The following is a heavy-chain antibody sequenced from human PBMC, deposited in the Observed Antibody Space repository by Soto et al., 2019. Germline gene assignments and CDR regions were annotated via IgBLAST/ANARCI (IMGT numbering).Heavy chain of an antibody. CDR3: AGGMVRHMDV. CDR2: IKQDGSEK. CDR1: GFTINTYW. J-gene: IGHJ6*03. V-gene: IGHV3-7*01. D-gene: IGHD3-10*01. Sequence: GGSLRLSCAASGFTINTYWMSWVRQAPGRGLEWVANIKQDGSEKYYVDSVKGRFIISRDNAKNSLYLQMNSLRAEDTAVYYCAGGMVRHMDVWGKGTTVTVSS.